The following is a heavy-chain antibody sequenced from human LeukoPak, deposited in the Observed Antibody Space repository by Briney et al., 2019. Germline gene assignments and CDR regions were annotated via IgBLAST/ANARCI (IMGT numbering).Heavy chain of an antibody. CDR2: ISYDGSNK. Sequence: PGGSLRLSCAASGFTFSSYSMNWVRQAPGKGLEWVAVISYDGSNKYYVDSVKGRFTISRDNSKNTLYLQMNSLRAEDTAVYYCAKSASSYCSSTSCLKYYFDYWGQGTLVTVSS. V-gene: IGHV3-30*18. J-gene: IGHJ4*02. CDR1: GFTFSSYS. CDR3: AKSASSYCSSTSCLKYYFDY. D-gene: IGHD2-2*01.